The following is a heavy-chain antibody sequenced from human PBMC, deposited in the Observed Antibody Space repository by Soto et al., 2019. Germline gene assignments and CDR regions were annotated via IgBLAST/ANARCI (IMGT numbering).Heavy chain of an antibody. V-gene: IGHV3-30*14. D-gene: IGHD4-17*01. J-gene: IGHJ4*02. CDR2: ISSDGSKK. Sequence: QVQLVESGGGVVQPGRSLRLSCAASGFTFSSYAMHWVRQAPGKGLEWVAVISSDGSKKYYADSVKGGFTISRDNSKNSLYLQIDSLRAEDTAVYYCASDHDYCGYDEKSGFAYWGQGTLVPDFS. CDR3: ASDHDYCGYDEKSGFAY. CDR1: GFTFSSYA.